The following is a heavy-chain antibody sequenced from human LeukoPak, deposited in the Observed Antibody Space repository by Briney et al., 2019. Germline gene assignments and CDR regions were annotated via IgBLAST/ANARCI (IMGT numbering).Heavy chain of an antibody. J-gene: IGHJ4*02. V-gene: IGHV3-7*01. CDR3: ARGLDYGDYYFDY. CDR1: GFTFSSYW. Sequence: GGSLRLSCAASGFTFSSYWMSWVRQAPGKGLEWVANIKQDGSEKYYVDSVKGRFTISRDNAKNSLYLQMNSLRAEDTAVYYCARGLDYGDYYFDYRGQGTLVTVSS. D-gene: IGHD4-17*01. CDR2: IKQDGSEK.